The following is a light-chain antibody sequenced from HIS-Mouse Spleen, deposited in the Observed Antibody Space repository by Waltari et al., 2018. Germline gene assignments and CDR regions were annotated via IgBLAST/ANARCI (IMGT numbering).Light chain of an antibody. V-gene: IGKV1-5*03. Sequence: DIQMTQSPSTLSASVGDRVTITCRASQSISSWLAWYQQKPGKAPKLLIYKASSLESGVPSRCIGSGSGTEFTLTISSLQPDDFATYYCQQYNSYSPKYTFGQGTKLEIK. J-gene: IGKJ2*01. CDR2: KAS. CDR3: QQYNSYSPKYT. CDR1: QSISSW.